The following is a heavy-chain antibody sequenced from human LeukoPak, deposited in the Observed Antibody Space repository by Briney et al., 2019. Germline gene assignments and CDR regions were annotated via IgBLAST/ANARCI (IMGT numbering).Heavy chain of an antibody. D-gene: IGHD5-24*01. V-gene: IGHV4-59*11. CDR1: GDSIGGHYWS. CDR2: IYHSGDT. CDR3: ARGEDGYNTHFDI. J-gene: IGHJ4*02. Sequence: SETLSLTCTVSGDSIGGHYWSYYWTWIRQPPGKVLEWIGYIYHSGDTKYNPSLNSRVTISVDTSKNQFSLNLTSVTAADTAVYFCARGEDGYNTHFDIWGQGALVTVSS.